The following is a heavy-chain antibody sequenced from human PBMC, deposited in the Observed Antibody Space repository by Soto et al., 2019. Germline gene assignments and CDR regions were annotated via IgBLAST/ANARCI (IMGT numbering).Heavy chain of an antibody. CDR2: IYYSGST. Sequence: SETLSLTCTVSTDSLSSGGYYWSWIRQHPGKGLEWIGYIYYSGSTYYNPSLKSRVTISVDTSKNQFSLNLTSVTAADTAVYRCARSRGGGVYFDSWGRGTLVTVSS. V-gene: IGHV4-31*03. CDR1: TDSLSSGGYY. CDR3: ARSRGGGVYFDS. J-gene: IGHJ4*02. D-gene: IGHD2-8*02.